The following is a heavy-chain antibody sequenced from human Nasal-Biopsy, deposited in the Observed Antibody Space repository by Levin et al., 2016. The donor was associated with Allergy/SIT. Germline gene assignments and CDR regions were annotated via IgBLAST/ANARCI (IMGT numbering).Heavy chain of an antibody. D-gene: IGHD7-27*01. CDR3: ARNPPKTGDFDY. CDR1: GYTFTNYD. V-gene: IGHV1-8*01. CDR2: MNPGSGNT. J-gene: IGHJ4*02. Sequence: ASVKVSCKTSGYTFTNYDINWVRQATGQGLEWMGWMNPGSGNTGYAQKFQGRITMTRDTSITTAYMDLSSLRSDDTAVYYCARNPPKTGDFDYWGQGAQVTVSS.